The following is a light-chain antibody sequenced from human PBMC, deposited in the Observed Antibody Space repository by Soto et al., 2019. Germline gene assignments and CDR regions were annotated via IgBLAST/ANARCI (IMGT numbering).Light chain of an antibody. J-gene: IGKJ1*01. CDR1: QSVSSD. CDR2: SAS. CDR3: QQYNNWPRT. V-gene: IGKV3-15*01. Sequence: EILMTQSPATLSVSPGERATLSCRASQSVSSDLAWYHQKPGQAPRLLIYSASTRATGIPARFSGSGSGTEFTLTINSLQYEDFAVYYCQQYNNWPRTFGHGTKVDIK.